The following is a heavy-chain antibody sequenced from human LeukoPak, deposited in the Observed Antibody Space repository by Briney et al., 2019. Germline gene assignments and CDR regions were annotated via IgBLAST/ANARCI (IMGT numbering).Heavy chain of an antibody. Sequence: PGGSLRLSCAASGFTFSSYGMHWARQAPGKGLEWVTDISGSGGSTYNADSVKGRFTISRDNSKNTLYLQMNSLRVEDTAVYYCAKLAGGSCSGSSCPDFDSWGQGTLVTVSS. CDR1: GFTFSSYG. V-gene: IGHV3-23*01. CDR3: AKLAGGSCSGSSCPDFDS. J-gene: IGHJ4*02. CDR2: ISGSGGST. D-gene: IGHD2-15*01.